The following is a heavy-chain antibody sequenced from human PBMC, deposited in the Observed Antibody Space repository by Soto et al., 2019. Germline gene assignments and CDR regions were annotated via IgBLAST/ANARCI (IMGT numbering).Heavy chain of an antibody. V-gene: IGHV3-30*18. CDR2: ISYDGSNK. CDR3: AKVLRGSSPGTQVGAFDY. D-gene: IGHD1-26*01. J-gene: IGHJ4*02. CDR1: GFTFSSYG. Sequence: GGFLRLSCAASGFTFSSYGMHWVRQAPGKGLEWVAVISYDGSNKYYADSVKGRFTISRDNSKNTLYLQMNSLRAEDTAVYYCAKVLRGSSPGTQVGAFDYWGQGTLVTVSS.